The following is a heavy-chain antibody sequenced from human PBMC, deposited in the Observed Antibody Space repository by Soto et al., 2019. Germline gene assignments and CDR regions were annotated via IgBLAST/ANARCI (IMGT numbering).Heavy chain of an antibody. CDR2: INHRGST. J-gene: IGHJ4*02. CDR1: GAPISSTYW. Sequence: SETLSLTCAVSGAPISSTYWWSWIRQPPGKGLEWIGQINHRGSTNYNPSLKSRVTLSVDRPNNQVSLNLTSVTAADTAVYYCVRDPPSPHWGQGTLVTVSS. CDR3: VRDPPSPH. V-gene: IGHV4-4*02.